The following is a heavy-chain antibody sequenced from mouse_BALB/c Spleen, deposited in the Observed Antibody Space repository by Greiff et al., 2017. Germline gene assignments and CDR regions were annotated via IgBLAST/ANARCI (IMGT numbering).Heavy chain of an antibody. CDR3: ARSGVYYRYDDAMDY. V-gene: IGHV3-2*02. J-gene: IGHJ4*01. Sequence: EVQLQESGPGLVKPSQSLSLTCTVTGYSITSDYAWNWIRQFPGNKLEWMGYISYSGSTSYNPSLKSRISITRDTSKNQFFLQLNSVTTEDTATYYCARSGVYYRYDDAMDYWGQGTSVTVSS. CDR2: ISYSGST. D-gene: IGHD2-14*01. CDR1: GYSITSDYA.